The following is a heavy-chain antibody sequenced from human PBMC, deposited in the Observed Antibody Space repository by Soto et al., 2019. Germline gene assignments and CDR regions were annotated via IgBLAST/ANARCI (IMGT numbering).Heavy chain of an antibody. V-gene: IGHV4-39*01. Sequence: SETLSLTCTVSGGSISSSSYYWGWIRQPPGKGLEWIGSIYYSGSTYYNPSLKSRVTISVDTSKNQFSLKLSSVTAADTAVYYCARHLPEDYGSGSYYNWYYYYYMDVWGKGTTVTVSS. CDR2: IYYSGST. CDR3: ARHLPEDYGSGSYYNWYYYYYMDV. D-gene: IGHD3-10*01. CDR1: GGSISSSSYY. J-gene: IGHJ6*03.